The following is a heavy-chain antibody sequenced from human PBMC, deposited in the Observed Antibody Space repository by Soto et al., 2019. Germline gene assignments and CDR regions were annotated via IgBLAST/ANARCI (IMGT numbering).Heavy chain of an antibody. J-gene: IGHJ4*02. D-gene: IGHD1-1*01. CDR1: GGTFSSYT. CDR3: ARGWKGDPSDY. V-gene: IGHV1-69*02. Sequence: QVQLVQSGAEVKKPGSSVKVSCKASGGTFSSYTISWVRQAPGQGLEWMGRIIPILGIANYAQKFQGRVTITADKSTSTAYMVLSSLRSEDTAVYYCARGWKGDPSDYWGQGTLVTVSS. CDR2: IIPILGIA.